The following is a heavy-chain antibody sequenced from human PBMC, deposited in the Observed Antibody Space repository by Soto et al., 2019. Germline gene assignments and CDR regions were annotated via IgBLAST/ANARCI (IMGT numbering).Heavy chain of an antibody. V-gene: IGHV3-23*01. Sequence: GGXLRLPCAGSGFTFSTYAIRWFRQAPGKGLEWVSGITNSVGTRDYADSVKGRFTISRDNSKNTLYLQMNSLRAEDTAVYYCANIEYSRSSLSGIAGDWGQGTLVTVSS. J-gene: IGHJ4*02. CDR3: ANIEYSRSSLSGIAGD. D-gene: IGHD6-6*01. CDR1: GFTFSTYA. CDR2: ITNSVGTR.